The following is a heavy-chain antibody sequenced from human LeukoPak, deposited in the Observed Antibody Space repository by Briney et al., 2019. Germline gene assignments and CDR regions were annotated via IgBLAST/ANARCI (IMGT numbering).Heavy chain of an antibody. CDR2: VSGSGGDT. CDR1: GFPFSTYA. CDR3: AKGGVYGDYYFDY. V-gene: IGHV3-23*01. D-gene: IGHD4-17*01. J-gene: IGHJ4*02. Sequence: GGSLRLSCAASGFPFSTYAMSWVRQAPGKGLEWVSVVSGSGGDTYYADSVKGRFTISGDNSKNTVYLQMNSLRAEDTALYYCAKGGVYGDYYFDYWGQGTLVTVSS.